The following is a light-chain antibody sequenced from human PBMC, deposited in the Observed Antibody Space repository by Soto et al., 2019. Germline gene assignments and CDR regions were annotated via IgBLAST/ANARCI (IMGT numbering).Light chain of an antibody. Sequence: QPVLTQPASVSGSPGQSIIISCTGTISDLAIYNYVSWYQQQPGKAPKLMIYQVTSRPSGVSNRFSGSRSGNTASLTISGLQAEDEADYYCSSYTDSSNYVFGTGTKVTVL. J-gene: IGLJ1*01. V-gene: IGLV2-14*01. CDR1: ISDLAIYNY. CDR3: SSYTDSSNYV. CDR2: QVT.